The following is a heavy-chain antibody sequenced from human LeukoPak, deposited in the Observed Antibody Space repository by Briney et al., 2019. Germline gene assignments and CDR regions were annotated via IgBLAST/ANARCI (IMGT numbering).Heavy chain of an antibody. CDR3: ARSSFGVVIIQIAEYFQH. CDR1: GGSISSGGYY. J-gene: IGHJ1*01. V-gene: IGHV4-30-2*01. Sequence: PSQTLSLTCTVSGGSISSGGYYWSWIRQPPGKGLEWIGYIYHSGSTYYNPSLKSRVTISVDRSKNQFSLKLSSVTAADTAVYYCARSSFGVVIIQIAEYFQHWGQGTLVTVSS. CDR2: IYHSGST. D-gene: IGHD3-3*01.